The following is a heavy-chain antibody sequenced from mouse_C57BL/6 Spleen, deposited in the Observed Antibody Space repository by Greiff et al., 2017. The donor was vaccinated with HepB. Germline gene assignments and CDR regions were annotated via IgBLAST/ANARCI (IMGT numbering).Heavy chain of an antibody. V-gene: IGHV1-5*01. CDR3: TRREKTMVTTVDY. Sequence: VQLQQSGTVLARPGASVKMSCKTSGYTFTSYWMHWVKQRPGQGLEWIGAIYPGNSDTSYNQKFKGKAKLTAVTSASTAYMELSSLTNDDSAVYYCTRREKTMVTTVDYWGQGTTLTVSS. D-gene: IGHD2-2*01. CDR1: GYTFTSYW. J-gene: IGHJ2*01. CDR2: IYPGNSDT.